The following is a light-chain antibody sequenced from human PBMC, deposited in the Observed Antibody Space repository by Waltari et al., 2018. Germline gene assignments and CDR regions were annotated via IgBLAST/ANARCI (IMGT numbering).Light chain of an antibody. J-gene: IGKJ1*01. V-gene: IGKV1-39*01. CDR2: GAS. CDR3: QQSFSSPWT. CDR1: QNIRTY. Sequence: DIQMTQSPSSLSASVGDTVTVTCRASQNIRTYLNWYQQKTAKAPKLRIYGASTLPRGVPSRFRGSASGTEFTLTVTNLQPDDFATYFCQQSFSSPWTFGQGTTVNI.